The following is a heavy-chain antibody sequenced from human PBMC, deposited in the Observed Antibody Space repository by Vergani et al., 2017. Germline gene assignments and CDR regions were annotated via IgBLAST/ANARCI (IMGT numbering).Heavy chain of an antibody. J-gene: IGHJ5*02. D-gene: IGHD3-22*01. CDR1: GGSISSSNW. Sequence: QVQLQESGPGLVQPPGTLSLICAVSGGSISSSNWWSWVRQSPGKGLEWIGDIHHSGKANYNPSLKSRVTMSIDKSKNQFSLKLKSVTAADTAVYYCARCFRDEGMIYGGTVENWFDPWGQGTLVTVSS. V-gene: IGHV4-4*03. CDR2: IHHSGKA. CDR3: ARCFRDEGMIYGGTVENWFDP.